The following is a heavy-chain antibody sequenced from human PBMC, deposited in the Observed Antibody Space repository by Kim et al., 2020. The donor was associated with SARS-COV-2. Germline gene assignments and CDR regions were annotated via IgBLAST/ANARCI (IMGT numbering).Heavy chain of an antibody. CDR3: ARDGSSAPYY. Sequence: STSYAQKFQGRVTMTRDTSTSTVYMELSSLRSEDTAVYYCARDGSSAPYYWGQGTLVTVSS. J-gene: IGHJ4*02. D-gene: IGHD2-2*01. V-gene: IGHV1-46*01. CDR2: ST.